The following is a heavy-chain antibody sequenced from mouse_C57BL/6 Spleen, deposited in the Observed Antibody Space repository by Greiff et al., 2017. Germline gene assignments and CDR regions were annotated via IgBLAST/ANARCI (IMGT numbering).Heavy chain of an antibody. D-gene: IGHD4-1*01. CDR1: GYAFSSSW. Sequence: VQLQQPGPELVKPGASVKISCKASGYAFSSSWMNWVKQRPGKGLEWIGRIYPGDGDTNYNGKFKGKATLTADKSSSTAYMQLSSLTSEDAAVYFCARENGRTGYAMDDWGTGTSVTVSS. J-gene: IGHJ4*01. CDR2: IYPGDGDT. V-gene: IGHV1-82*01. CDR3: ARENGRTGYAMDD.